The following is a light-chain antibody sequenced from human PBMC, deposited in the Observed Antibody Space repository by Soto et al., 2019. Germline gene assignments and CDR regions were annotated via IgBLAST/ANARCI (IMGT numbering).Light chain of an antibody. V-gene: IGKV1-39*01. CDR3: QQSYSTPLFT. J-gene: IGKJ3*01. CDR1: QSISSY. CDR2: AAS. Sequence: DIQMTQSPSSLSASVGDRVTITCRASQSISSYLNWYQQKPGKAPKLLIYAASSLQSGVPSRFSGSGSVTDFTLPISSLQPEDFATYYCQQSYSTPLFTFGPGTKVDIK.